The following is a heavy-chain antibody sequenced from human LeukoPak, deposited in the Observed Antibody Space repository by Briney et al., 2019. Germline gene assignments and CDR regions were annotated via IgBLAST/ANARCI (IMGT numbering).Heavy chain of an antibody. Sequence: SETLSLTCAVYGGSFSGYYWSWLRQPPGKGLEWIGEINHSGSTNYNPSLKSRVTISVDTSKNQFSLKLSSVTAADTAVYYCARGVRYCSSTSCSPSNYYYGMDVWGQGTTVTVSS. CDR1: GGSFSGYY. CDR3: ARGVRYCSSTSCSPSNYYYGMDV. V-gene: IGHV4-34*01. CDR2: INHSGST. D-gene: IGHD2-2*01. J-gene: IGHJ6*02.